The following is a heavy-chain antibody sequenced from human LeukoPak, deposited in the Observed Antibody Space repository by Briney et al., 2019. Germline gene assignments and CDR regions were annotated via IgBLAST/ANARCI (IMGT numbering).Heavy chain of an antibody. CDR2: ISSNGGST. CDR1: GFTFSSYA. V-gene: IGHV3-64*01. D-gene: IGHD3-10*01. J-gene: IGHJ4*02. CDR3: ARDGYGSGSYYRYFDY. Sequence: GGSLRLSCAASGFTFSSYAMHWVRQAPGKGLESVSAISSNGGSTYYANSVKGRFTISRDNSKNTLYLQMGSLRAEDMAVYYCARDGYGSGSYYRYFDYWGQGTLVTVSS.